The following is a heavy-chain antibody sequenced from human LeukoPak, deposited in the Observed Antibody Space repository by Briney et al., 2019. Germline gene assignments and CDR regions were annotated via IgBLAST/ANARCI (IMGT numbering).Heavy chain of an antibody. D-gene: IGHD4-11*01. CDR2: INPSGGST. J-gene: IGHJ6*03. V-gene: IGHV1-46*01. CDR3: ARGTVPYYYYYMDV. CDR1: GYTFTSYY. Sequence: AAVTVSCKASGYTFTSYYMHWVRQAPGQGVEWMGIINPSGGSTSYAQKFQGRVTMTRDMSTRTVYMELSSLRSEDTAVYYCARGTVPYYYYYMDVWGKGTTVTVSS.